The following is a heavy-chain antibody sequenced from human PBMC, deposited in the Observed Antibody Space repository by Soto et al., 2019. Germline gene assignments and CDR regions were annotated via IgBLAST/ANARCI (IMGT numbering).Heavy chain of an antibody. D-gene: IGHD1-7*01. Sequence: SETLSLTCTVSGGSISSSSYYWGWIRQPPGKGLEWIGSIYYSGSTYYNTSLKSRVNISVDTSKNQFSLKLSSVTAADTAVYYCARPRYYWNYRLPLHGSLSETAIPDYYYYYGMDVWGQGTTVTVSS. J-gene: IGHJ6*02. CDR2: IYYSGST. CDR3: ARPRYYWNYRLPLHGSLSETAIPDYYYYYGMDV. V-gene: IGHV4-39*01. CDR1: GGSISSSSYY.